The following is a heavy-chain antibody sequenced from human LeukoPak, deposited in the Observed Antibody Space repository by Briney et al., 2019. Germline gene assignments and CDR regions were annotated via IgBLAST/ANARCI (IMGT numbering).Heavy chain of an antibody. CDR2: ISGSGGST. V-gene: IGHV3-23*01. D-gene: IGHD6-6*01. J-gene: IGHJ5*02. Sequence: PGGSLRLSCAASGFTFSSYAMSWVRQAPGKGLEWVSAISGSGGSTYYADSVKGRFTISRDNSKNTLYLQMNSLRAEDTAVYYCAKRKEQLVRGFGWFDPWGQGTLVTVSS. CDR3: AKRKEQLVRGFGWFDP. CDR1: GFTFSSYA.